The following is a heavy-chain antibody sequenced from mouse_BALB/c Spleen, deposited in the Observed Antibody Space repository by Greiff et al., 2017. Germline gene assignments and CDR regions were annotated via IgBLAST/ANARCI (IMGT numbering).Heavy chain of an antibody. V-gene: IGHV10-1*02. Sequence: DVKLVESGGGLVQPKGSLKLSCAASGFTFNTYAMNWVRQAPGKGLEWVARIRSKSNNYATYYADSVKDRFTISRDDSQSMLYLQMNNLKTEDTAMYYCVRLSTGTLSYWGQGTLVTVSA. CDR1: GFTFNTYA. J-gene: IGHJ3*01. D-gene: IGHD4-1*02. CDR2: IRSKSNNYAT. CDR3: VRLSTGTLSY.